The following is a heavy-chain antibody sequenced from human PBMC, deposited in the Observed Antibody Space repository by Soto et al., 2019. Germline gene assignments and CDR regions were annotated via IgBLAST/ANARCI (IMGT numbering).Heavy chain of an antibody. CDR2: IYFTGNT. CDR1: GGSVSSGSYF. D-gene: IGHD3-16*01. J-gene: IGHJ5*02. V-gene: IGHV4-61*01. Sequence: PSETLSLTCTVYGGSVSSGSYFWSWMRQAPGKGLEWIGHIYFTGNTNYNPSLKSRVTMSVDTSKHQFSLNLSSVTAADTTVYYCARLGVRARGGQFDPWGQGTLVTVSS. CDR3: ARLGVRARGGQFDP.